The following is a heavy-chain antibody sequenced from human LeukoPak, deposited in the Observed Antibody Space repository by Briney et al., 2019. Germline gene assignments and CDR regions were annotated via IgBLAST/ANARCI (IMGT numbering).Heavy chain of an antibody. CDR2: IKSKTDGGPT. J-gene: IGHJ5*02. CDR1: AFTFSNAW. V-gene: IGHV3-15*01. Sequence: PGGCLRLSCAASAFTFSNAWMSWVRQAPGRGLEWVGRIKSKTDGGPTDYAAPVKGRFTISRDDSKNTLYLQMNSLKTEDTAVYYCTGRPRYSSTPFAPWGEGTLVTVSS. D-gene: IGHD6-13*01. CDR3: TGRPRYSSTPFAP.